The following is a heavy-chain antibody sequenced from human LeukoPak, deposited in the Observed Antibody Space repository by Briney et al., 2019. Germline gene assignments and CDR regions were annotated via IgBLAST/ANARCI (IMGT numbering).Heavy chain of an antibody. Sequence: SQTLSLTCAISGDSVSSNSAAWNWIRQSPSRGLEWLGRTYYRSKWYNDYAVSVKSRITINPDTSKNQFSLQLNSVTPEDTAVYDCARARGDCVWGSYRYKEFDYWGQGTLVTVSS. J-gene: IGHJ4*02. CDR3: ARARGDCVWGSYRYKEFDY. D-gene: IGHD3-16*02. V-gene: IGHV6-1*01. CDR2: TYYRSKWYN. CDR1: GDSVSSNSAA.